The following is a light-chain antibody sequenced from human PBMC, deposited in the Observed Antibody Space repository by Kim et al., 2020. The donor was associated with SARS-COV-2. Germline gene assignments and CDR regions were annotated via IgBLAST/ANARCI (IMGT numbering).Light chain of an antibody. CDR3: QQYGSLFT. Sequence: LSPGERDSLSCRASPSVSSSYLAWYQQKPGQAPRLLIYGASSRATGIPDRFSGSGSGTDFTLTISRLEPEDFAVYYCQQYGSLFTFGPGTKVDIK. V-gene: IGKV3-20*01. CDR2: GAS. J-gene: IGKJ3*01. CDR1: PSVSSSY.